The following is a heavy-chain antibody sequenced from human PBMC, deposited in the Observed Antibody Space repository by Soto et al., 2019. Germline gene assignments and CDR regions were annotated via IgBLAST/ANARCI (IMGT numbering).Heavy chain of an antibody. V-gene: IGHV4-59*08. CDR2: IYYSGST. J-gene: IGHJ4*02. CDR1: GGSISSYC. CDR3: ARHSDYDILTDFDY. D-gene: IGHD3-9*01. Sequence: ASETLSLTCTVSGGSISSYCWSWIRQPPGKGLEWIGYIYYSGSTNYNPSLKSRVTISVDTSKNQFSLKLSSVTAADTAVYYCARHSDYDILTDFDYWGQGTLVTVSS.